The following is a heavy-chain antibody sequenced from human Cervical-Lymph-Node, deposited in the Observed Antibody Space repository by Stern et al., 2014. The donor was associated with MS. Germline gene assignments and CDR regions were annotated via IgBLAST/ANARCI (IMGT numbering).Heavy chain of an antibody. V-gene: IGHV4-31*03. Sequence: VQLGQSGPGLVKPSQTLSLTCTVSGGSISTGGYFWSWIRQHPGKGLEWIGFIYHSGSTYYNPSLKSRVTISVDTSTNQFSLKLSSVTAADTAVYYCARKGAIVPAAIENWFDSWGQGTLVTVSS. D-gene: IGHD2-2*01. CDR1: GGSISTGGYF. J-gene: IGHJ5*01. CDR3: ARKGAIVPAAIENWFDS. CDR2: IYHSGST.